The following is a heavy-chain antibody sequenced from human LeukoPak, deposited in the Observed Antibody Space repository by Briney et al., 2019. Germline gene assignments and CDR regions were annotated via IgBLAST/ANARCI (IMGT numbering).Heavy chain of an antibody. J-gene: IGHJ4*02. D-gene: IGHD4-17*01. Sequence: SQTLSLTCTVSGASITTPGYYWSWIRQPAGKGREWIGRTYTGGSAEYNPSLDTRPTISVDVSKKHFSLALTSVTAAATAAYFCATERVYGVSSPAFDSWGQGTLVTVSS. V-gene: IGHV4-61*02. CDR2: TYTGGSA. CDR3: ATERVYGVSSPAFDS. CDR1: GASITTPGYY.